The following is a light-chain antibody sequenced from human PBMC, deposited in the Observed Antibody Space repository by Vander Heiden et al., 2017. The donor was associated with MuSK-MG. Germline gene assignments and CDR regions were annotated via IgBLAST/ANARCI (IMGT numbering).Light chain of an antibody. Sequence: QSVLTQPPSASGTPGQRVTIPCSGSSSNIGSNYVYWYQQLPGTAPKLLIYSNNQRPSGVPDRFSGSKSGTSASLAISGLRSEDEADYYCAAWDDSLSGLVVFGGGTKLTVL. CDR2: SNN. J-gene: IGLJ2*01. CDR1: SSNIGSNY. V-gene: IGLV1-47*02. CDR3: AAWDDSLSGLVV.